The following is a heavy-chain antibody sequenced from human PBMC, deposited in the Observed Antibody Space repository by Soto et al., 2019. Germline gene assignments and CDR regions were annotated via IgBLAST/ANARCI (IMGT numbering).Heavy chain of an antibody. J-gene: IGHJ1*01. CDR1: GYTFTSYD. CDR2: MNPNTGNS. Sequence: VASVKVSCKASGYTFTSYDIYWVRQATGQGLEWMGWMNPNTGNSGYAQKFQGRVTMTSDTSISTAHMELSSLRSDDTAVYYCARRAETNGWKGFGADQYHYDFWAQGTLVPVSS. CDR3: ARRAETNGWKGFGADQYHYDF. V-gene: IGHV1-8*01. D-gene: IGHD6-19*01.